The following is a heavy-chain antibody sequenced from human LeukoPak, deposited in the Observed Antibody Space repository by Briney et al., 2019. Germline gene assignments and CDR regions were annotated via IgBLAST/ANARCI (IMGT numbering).Heavy chain of an antibody. V-gene: IGHV4-34*01. D-gene: IGHD3-3*01. CDR3: ARGPTYYDFWSGYRRRNWFDP. Sequence: SETLSPTCAVYGGSFSGYYWSWIRQPPGKGLEWIGEINHSGSTNYNPSLKSRVTISVDTSKNQFSLKLSSVTAADTAVYYCARGPTYYDFWSGYRRRNWFDPWGQGTLVTVSS. CDR1: GGSFSGYY. CDR2: INHSGST. J-gene: IGHJ5*02.